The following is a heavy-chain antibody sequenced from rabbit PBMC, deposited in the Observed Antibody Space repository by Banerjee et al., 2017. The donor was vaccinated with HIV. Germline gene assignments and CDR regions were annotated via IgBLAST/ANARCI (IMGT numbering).Heavy chain of an antibody. CDR2: IYAGSIGSA. CDR3: ARDDYSSDWGDFNL. J-gene: IGHJ4*01. CDR1: GFDFTNNA. V-gene: IGHV1S45*01. D-gene: IGHD4-1*01. Sequence: QEQLEESGGGLVQPEGSLTLTCKASGFDFTNNAMCWVRQAPGKGLEWIACIYAGSIGSAFYATWAKGRFTISKTSSTTVTLQMTSLTAADTATYFCARDDYSSDWGDFNLWGPGTLVTVS.